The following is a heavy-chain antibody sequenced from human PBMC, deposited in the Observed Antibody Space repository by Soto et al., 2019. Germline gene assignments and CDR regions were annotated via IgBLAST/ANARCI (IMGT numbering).Heavy chain of an antibody. V-gene: IGHV1-18*01. CDR2: ISPYNGDT. Sequence: QVQLVQSGAEVKMPGASVKVSCKASGYTFNSYGISWVRQAPGQGLEWMGWISPYNGDTNSAPKLQGRLTMTTDTSTSTAYMELTSLRSDDTAVYYCTRDDRQADYGAKWYFDLWGRGTLVTVSS. D-gene: IGHD4-17*01. CDR1: GYTFNSYG. J-gene: IGHJ2*01. CDR3: TRDDRQADYGAKWYFDL.